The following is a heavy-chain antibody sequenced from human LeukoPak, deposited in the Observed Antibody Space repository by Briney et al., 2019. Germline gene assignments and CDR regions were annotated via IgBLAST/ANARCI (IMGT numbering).Heavy chain of an antibody. Sequence: SETLSLTCTVSGGSISSYYWSWIRQPPGKGLEWIGYIYYSGSTNYNPSLKSRVTISVDTSKNQFSLKLSSMTAADTAVYYCARSHQQWLVMWANAFDIWGQGTMVTVSS. V-gene: IGHV4-59*01. CDR2: IYYSGST. D-gene: IGHD6-19*01. CDR3: ARSHQQWLVMWANAFDI. CDR1: GGSISSYY. J-gene: IGHJ3*02.